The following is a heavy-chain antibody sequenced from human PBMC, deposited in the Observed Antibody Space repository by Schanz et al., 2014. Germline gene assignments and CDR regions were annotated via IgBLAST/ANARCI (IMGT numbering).Heavy chain of an antibody. J-gene: IGHJ4*02. V-gene: IGHV4-59*08. Sequence: QVQLQESGPGLVKPSETLSLTCTVPSDSISHYYLSWIRQPPGKELEWVAFIYDRGSTSYNPSLNSRVTISLDTAKTQFPLKRISVTAADTAVYYCARHRVYGAFDLWGQGTLVTVSS. CDR2: IYDRGST. CDR3: ARHRVYGAFDL. D-gene: IGHD4-17*01. CDR1: SDSISHYY.